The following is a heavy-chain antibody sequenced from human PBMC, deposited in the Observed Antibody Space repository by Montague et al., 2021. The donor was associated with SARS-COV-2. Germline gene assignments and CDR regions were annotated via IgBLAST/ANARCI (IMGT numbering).Heavy chain of an antibody. D-gene: IGHD3-10*01. CDR1: GFTFSRYA. Sequence: SLRLSCAASGFTFSRYAMHWVRQAPGKGLEWVAVISYDGSNKYYADSVKGRFTISRDNSKNTLYLQMNSLRAEDTAAYYCARVLDYYGSGSYPLYYYYGMDVWGQGTTVTVSS. CDR3: ARVLDYYGSGSYPLYYYYGMDV. CDR2: ISYDGSNK. J-gene: IGHJ6*02. V-gene: IGHV3-30-3*01.